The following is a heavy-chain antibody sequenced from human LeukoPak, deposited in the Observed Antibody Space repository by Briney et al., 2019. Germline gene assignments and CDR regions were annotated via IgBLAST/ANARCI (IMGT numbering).Heavy chain of an antibody. CDR3: AADSVIAAAAF. CDR2: IVVGSGNT. J-gene: IGHJ4*02. Sequence: ASVKVSFKASGFTFTSSAVQRVRQARGQRLEWIGWIVVGSGNTNYAQKFQERVTITRDMSASTAYMELSSLRSEDTAVYYCAADSVIAAAAFWGQGTLVTVSS. V-gene: IGHV1-58*01. CDR1: GFTFTSSA. D-gene: IGHD6-13*01.